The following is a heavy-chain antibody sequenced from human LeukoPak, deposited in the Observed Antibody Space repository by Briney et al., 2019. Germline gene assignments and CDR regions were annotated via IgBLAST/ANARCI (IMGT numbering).Heavy chain of an antibody. CDR1: VGSFSGFY. V-gene: IGHV4-34*01. J-gene: IGHJ3*02. CDR2: NSHSGST. D-gene: IGHD3-22*01. Sequence: SSETLSLPCALYVGSFSGFYWRWMRHPPGKGRAWLGENSHSGSTNYNPSIKSRVTISVDTSKNQFSLKLSSVTDADTAVYYCAKVGDYYDSTPEGAFDIWGQGTMVTVSS. CDR3: AKVGDYYDSTPEGAFDI.